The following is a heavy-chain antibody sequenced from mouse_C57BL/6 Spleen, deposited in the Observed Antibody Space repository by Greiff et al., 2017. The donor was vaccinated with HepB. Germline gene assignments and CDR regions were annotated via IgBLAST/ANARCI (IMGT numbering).Heavy chain of an antibody. J-gene: IGHJ3*01. CDR2: INPSNGGT. CDR1: GYTFTSYW. D-gene: IGHD2-4*01. V-gene: IGHV1-53*01. Sequence: VQLQQPGTELVKPGASVKLSCKASGYTFTSYWMHWVKQRPGQGLEWIGNINPSNGGTNYNEKFKSKATLTVDKSSSTAYMQLSSLPSEDSAVYYCASYDYDGAWFAYWGQGTLVTVSA. CDR3: ASYDYDGAWFAY.